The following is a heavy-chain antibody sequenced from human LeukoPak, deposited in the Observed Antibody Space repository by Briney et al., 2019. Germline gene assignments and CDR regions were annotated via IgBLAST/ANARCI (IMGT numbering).Heavy chain of an antibody. V-gene: IGHV1-69*05. CDR1: GGTFSSYA. Sequence: APVKVSCKASGGTFSSYAISWVRQAPGQGLEWMGGIIPIFGTANYAQKFQGRVTITTDESTSTAYMELSSLRSEDTAVYYCARDRPVAYSYGRRNWFDPWGQGTLVTVSA. D-gene: IGHD5-18*01. CDR2: IIPIFGTA. J-gene: IGHJ5*02. CDR3: ARDRPVAYSYGRRNWFDP.